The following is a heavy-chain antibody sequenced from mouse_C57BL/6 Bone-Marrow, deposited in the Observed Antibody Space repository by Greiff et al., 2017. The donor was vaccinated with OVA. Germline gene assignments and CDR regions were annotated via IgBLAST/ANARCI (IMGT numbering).Heavy chain of an antibody. J-gene: IGHJ4*01. V-gene: IGHV14-4*01. D-gene: IGHD2-5*01. CDR2: IDPENGDT. CDR1: GFNIKDDY. CDR3: TTFSNFYAMDY. Sequence: VQLQQSGAELVRPGASVKLSCTASGFNIKDDYMHWVKQRPEQGLEWIGWIDPENGDTEYASKFQGKATITADTYSNTAYLQLSSLTSEDTAVYYCTTFSNFYAMDYWGQGTSVTVSS.